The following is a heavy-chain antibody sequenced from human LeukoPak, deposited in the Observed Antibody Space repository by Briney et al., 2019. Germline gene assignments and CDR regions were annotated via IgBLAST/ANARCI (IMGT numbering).Heavy chain of an antibody. D-gene: IGHD4-17*01. CDR1: GFTFSTYG. Sequence: GGSLRLSCAASGFTFSTYGMHWVRQAPGKGLEWVSSISSDSSYIYYADAVHGRFTVSRDNAKYSLYLQMNSLRAEDTAVYYCVRGSYGAYDYWGQGSLVTVSS. CDR2: ISSDSSYI. CDR3: VRGSYGAYDY. V-gene: IGHV3-21*01. J-gene: IGHJ4*02.